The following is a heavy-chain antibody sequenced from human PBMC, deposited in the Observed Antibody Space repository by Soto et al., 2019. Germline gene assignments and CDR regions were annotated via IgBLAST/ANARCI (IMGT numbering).Heavy chain of an antibody. CDR3: AREYYYDSSGYVNWFDP. CDR2: IYYSGST. CDR1: GGSISSYY. Sequence: PSETLSLTRTVSGGSISSYYWSWIRQPPGKGLEWIEYIYYSGSTNYNPSLKSRVTISVDTSKNQFSLKLSSVTAADTAVYYCAREYYYDSSGYVNWFDPRGQGTLVTVSS. V-gene: IGHV4-59*01. D-gene: IGHD3-22*01. J-gene: IGHJ5*02.